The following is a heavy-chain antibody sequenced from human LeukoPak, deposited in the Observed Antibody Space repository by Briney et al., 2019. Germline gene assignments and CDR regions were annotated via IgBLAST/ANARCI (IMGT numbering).Heavy chain of an antibody. Sequence: GASVKVSCKASGYTFNTYGISWVRQAPGQGLEWMGWISTYNGDTSYVQNLQGRVTMTTDTSTSTAYMELMSLRSDDTAVYYCLRDAQRPRLTPDNWGQGTLVTVSS. J-gene: IGHJ4*02. CDR3: LRDAQRPRLTPDN. CDR2: ISTYNGDT. D-gene: IGHD6-25*01. CDR1: GYTFNTYG. V-gene: IGHV1-18*01.